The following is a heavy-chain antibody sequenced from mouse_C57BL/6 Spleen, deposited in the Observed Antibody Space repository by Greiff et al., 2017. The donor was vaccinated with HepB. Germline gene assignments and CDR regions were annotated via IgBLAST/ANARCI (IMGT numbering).Heavy chain of an antibody. Sequence: VQLQQSGPVLVKPGASVKMSCKASGYTFTDYYMNWVKQSHGKSLEWIGVINPYNGGTSYNQKFKGKATLTVDKSSSTAYMELNSLTSEDSAVYYCAIPYSNYETWFAYWGQGTLVTVSA. CDR3: AIPYSNYETWFAY. V-gene: IGHV1-19*01. D-gene: IGHD2-5*01. J-gene: IGHJ3*01. CDR1: GYTFTDYY. CDR2: INPYNGGT.